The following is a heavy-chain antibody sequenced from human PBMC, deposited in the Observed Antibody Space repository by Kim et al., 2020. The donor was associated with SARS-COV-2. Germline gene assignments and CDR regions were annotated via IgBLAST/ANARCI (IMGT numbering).Heavy chain of an antibody. V-gene: IGHV4-30-4*01. CDR3: ARASLPDSSGVGD. D-gene: IGHD3-22*01. CDR1: GGSISSGDYY. Sequence: SETLSLTCTVSGGSISSGDYYWSWIRQPPGKGLEWIGYIYYSGSTYYNPSLKSRVTISVDTSKNQFSLKLSSVTAADTAVYYCARASLPDSSGVGDWGQGTLVTVSS. J-gene: IGHJ4*02. CDR2: IYYSGST.